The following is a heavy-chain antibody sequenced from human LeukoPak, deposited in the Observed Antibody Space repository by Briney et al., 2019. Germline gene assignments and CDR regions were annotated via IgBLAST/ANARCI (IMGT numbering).Heavy chain of an antibody. J-gene: IGHJ6*03. CDR3: TLPRYNWNFYYYYMDV. CDR1: GFTFSNAW. V-gene: IGHV3-15*01. CDR2: IKSKTDGRTT. Sequence: GGSLRLSCAASGFTFSNAWMSWVRQAPGKGLEWVGRIKSKTDGRTTDYAAPVKGRFTISRDDSKNTLYLQMNSLKTEDTAVYYCTLPRYNWNFYYYYMDVWGKGTTVTVSS. D-gene: IGHD1-20*01.